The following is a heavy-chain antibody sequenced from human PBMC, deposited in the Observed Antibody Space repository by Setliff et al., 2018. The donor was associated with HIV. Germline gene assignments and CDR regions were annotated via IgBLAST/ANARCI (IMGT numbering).Heavy chain of an antibody. CDR2: FDPEDDET. CDR3: ATSGFYDILTGPTPGVFDI. V-gene: IGHV1-24*01. D-gene: IGHD3-9*01. J-gene: IGHJ3*02. Sequence: ASVKVSCKASGYTFIDYFMHWVRQAPGEGLEWMGGFDPEDDETVYAEKFQGRVTMTEDTSTDTAYMALSSLRSEDTAMYYCATSGFYDILTGPTPGVFDIWGQGTMVTVSS. CDR1: GYTFIDYF.